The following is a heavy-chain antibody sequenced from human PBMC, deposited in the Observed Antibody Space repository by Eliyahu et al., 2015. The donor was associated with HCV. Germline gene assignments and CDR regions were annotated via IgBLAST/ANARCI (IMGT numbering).Heavy chain of an antibody. CDR2: IYYSGST. Sequence: QLQLQESGPGLVKPSETLSLTCTVSGGSISSXXYYWGWXRQPPGKGLEWIGSIYYSGSTYYNPSLKSRVTISVDTSKNQFSLKLSSVTAADTAVYYCARHAAMETRIYYWGQGTLVTVSS. V-gene: IGHV4-39*01. J-gene: IGHJ4*02. CDR3: ARHAAMETRIYY. D-gene: IGHD5-18*01. CDR1: GGSISSXXYY.